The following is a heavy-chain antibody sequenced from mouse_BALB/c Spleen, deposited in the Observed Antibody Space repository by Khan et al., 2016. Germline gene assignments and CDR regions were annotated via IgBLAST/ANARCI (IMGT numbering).Heavy chain of an antibody. V-gene: IGHV3-2*02. CDR1: DYSITSDYA. J-gene: IGHJ3*01. CDR3: AREGAY. Sequence: EVQLQESGPGLVKPSQSLSLTCTVTDYSITSDYAWNWIRQFPGNKLEWMGYISYSGSTSYNPSLKSRISITRDTSKNQFFLQLNSVTTEDTATYYCAREGAYWGQGTLVTVSA. CDR2: ISYSGST.